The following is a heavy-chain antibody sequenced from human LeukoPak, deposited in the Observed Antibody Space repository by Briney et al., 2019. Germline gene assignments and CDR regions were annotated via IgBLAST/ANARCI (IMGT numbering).Heavy chain of an antibody. J-gene: IGHJ4*02. CDR1: GFTFSKYA. V-gene: IGHV3-23*01. Sequence: GGSLRLSCAASGFTFSKYAMSWVRQAPGKGLEWVSAISPSDGNTFYSASVKGRFTISRDNSRNTLSLQMNSLRAEDTALYYCAKDLSVPYGITDWGQGTLVTVSS. D-gene: IGHD1/OR15-1a*01. CDR2: ISPSDGNT. CDR3: AKDLSVPYGITD.